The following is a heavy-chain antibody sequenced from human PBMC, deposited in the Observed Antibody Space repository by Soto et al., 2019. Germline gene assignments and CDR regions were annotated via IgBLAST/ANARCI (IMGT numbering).Heavy chain of an antibody. CDR2: IYWDDDK. J-gene: IGHJ3*02. D-gene: IGHD2-8*01. V-gene: IGHV2-5*02. Sequence: QITLKESGPTLVKPTQTLTLTCTFSGFSLSTSGVGVGWIRQPPGKALEWLALIYWDDDKRYSPSLKSRLTITKDTSKNQVVLTMTDMDPVDTATYYCAHSNAIFYADAFDIWGQGTMVTVSS. CDR1: GFSLSTSGVG. CDR3: AHSNAIFYADAFDI.